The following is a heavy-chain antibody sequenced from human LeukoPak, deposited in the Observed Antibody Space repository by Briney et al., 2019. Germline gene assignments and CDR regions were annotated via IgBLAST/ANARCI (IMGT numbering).Heavy chain of an antibody. Sequence: ASVKVSRKASGYTFTSYDINWVRQATGQGLEWMGWMNPNSGNTGYAQKFQGRVTMTRNTSISTAYMELSSLRSEDTAVYYCARIVGPYYCDSSGYYGYWGQGTLVTVSS. CDR2: MNPNSGNT. D-gene: IGHD3-22*01. V-gene: IGHV1-8*01. CDR1: GYTFTSYD. CDR3: ARIVGPYYCDSSGYYGY. J-gene: IGHJ4*02.